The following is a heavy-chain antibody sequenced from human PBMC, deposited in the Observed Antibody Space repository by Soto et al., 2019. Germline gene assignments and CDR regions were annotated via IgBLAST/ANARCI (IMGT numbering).Heavy chain of an antibody. J-gene: IGHJ4*02. V-gene: IGHV1-69*01. CDR3: ARAIVVVTAPLFDY. CDR2: IIPIFGTA. CDR1: GGTFSSYA. Sequence: QVQLVQSGAEVKKPGSSVKVSCKASGGTFSSYAISWVRQAPGQGLEWVGGIIPIFGTANYAQKFQGRVTITADESTSTAYMELSSLRSEDTAVYYCARAIVVVTAPLFDYWGQGTLVTVSS. D-gene: IGHD2-21*02.